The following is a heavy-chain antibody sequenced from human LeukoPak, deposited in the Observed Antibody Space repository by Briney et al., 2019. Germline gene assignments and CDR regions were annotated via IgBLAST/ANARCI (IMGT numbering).Heavy chain of an antibody. CDR3: ARDSPGTTASDY. CDR1: GFTFSDAW. D-gene: IGHD1-1*01. Sequence: PGGSLRLSCAASGFTFSDAWMNWVRQAPGKGLEWVSSISASGSYIYYADSLKGRFTISRDNTKNSLFLQMNSLRAEDTAVYYCARDSPGTTASDYWGQGTLVTVSS. J-gene: IGHJ4*02. CDR2: ISASGSYI. V-gene: IGHV3-21*01.